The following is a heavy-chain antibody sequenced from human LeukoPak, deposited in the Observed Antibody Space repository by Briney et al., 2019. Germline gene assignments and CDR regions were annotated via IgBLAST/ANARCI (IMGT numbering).Heavy chain of an antibody. Sequence: SETLSLTCTVSGGSISSSSYYWGWIRQPPGKGLEWIGSIYYSGSTNYNPSLKSRVTISVDTSKNQFSLKLSSVTAADTAVYYCARLVITMVRGKIPRIDPWGQGTLVTVSS. CDR2: IYYSGST. CDR1: GGSISSSSYY. D-gene: IGHD3-10*01. V-gene: IGHV4-39*07. J-gene: IGHJ5*02. CDR3: ARLVITMVRGKIPRIDP.